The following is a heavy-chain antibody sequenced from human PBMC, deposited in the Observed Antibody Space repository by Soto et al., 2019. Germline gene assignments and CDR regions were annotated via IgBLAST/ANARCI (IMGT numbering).Heavy chain of an antibody. CDR1: GFSFSNYN. V-gene: IGHV3-48*01. Sequence: GGSLRLSCVASGFSFSNYNMNWVRQAPGKGLEWVSYITDSSDTVNYADSVRGRFTISRDNAESSLYLQMNSLRGEDTAVYFCARDFGHGYYLDYWGRGTLVTVSS. D-gene: IGHD3-3*01. J-gene: IGHJ4*02. CDR3: ARDFGHGYYLDY. CDR2: ITDSSDTV.